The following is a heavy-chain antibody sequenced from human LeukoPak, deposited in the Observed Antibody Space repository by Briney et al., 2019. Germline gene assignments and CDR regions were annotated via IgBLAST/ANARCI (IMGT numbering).Heavy chain of an antibody. CDR3: AKGKDCANGVCRTFDY. V-gene: IGHV3-23*01. D-gene: IGHD2-8*01. CDR2: ISGSGGST. Sequence: GGSLGLSCAASGFTFSSYAMSWVRQAPGKGLEWVSAISGSGGSTYYADSVKGRFTISRDNSKNTLYLQMNSLRAEDTAVYYCAKGKDCANGVCRTFDYWGQGTLVAVSS. J-gene: IGHJ4*02. CDR1: GFTFSSYA.